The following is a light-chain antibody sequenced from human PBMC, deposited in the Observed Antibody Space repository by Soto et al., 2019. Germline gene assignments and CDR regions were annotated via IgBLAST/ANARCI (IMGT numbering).Light chain of an antibody. CDR1: QSVSTSY. CDR3: QQYGSVPLT. V-gene: IGKV3-20*01. Sequence: EIVLTQSPGTLSLSPGERATLSCRASQSVSTSYLAWYQQNPGQAPRLLIYGASIRATGIPDRFSGSGSGGDFTLTISRLEPEDFAVYYCQQYGSVPLTFGGGTKVE. J-gene: IGKJ4*01. CDR2: GAS.